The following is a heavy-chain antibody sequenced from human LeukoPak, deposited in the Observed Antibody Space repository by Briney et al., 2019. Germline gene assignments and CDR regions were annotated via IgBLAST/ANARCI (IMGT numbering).Heavy chain of an antibody. CDR1: GFTFSDYY. J-gene: IGHJ4*02. V-gene: IGHV3-11*01. CDR3: AREGGNWGEGYFDY. Sequence: GGSLRLSCAASGFTFSDYYMSWIRQVPGKGLEWVSYITSSGDTIYYADSVKGRFTISRDIPENSVYLQMHSLRAEDTAVYYCAREGGNWGEGYFDYWGQGTLVTVSS. CDR2: ITSSGDTI. D-gene: IGHD7-27*01.